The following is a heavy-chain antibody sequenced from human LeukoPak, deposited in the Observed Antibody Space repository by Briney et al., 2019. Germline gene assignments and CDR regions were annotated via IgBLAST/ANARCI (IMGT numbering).Heavy chain of an antibody. D-gene: IGHD2-15*01. CDR2: KNQDAGTT. V-gene: IGHV3-7*01. Sequence: GGSLRLSCVASGFSFTSYWMSWVRQAPGKGLEFVANKNQDAGTTNYVDSVKGRFTISRDNAENSLYLQMSSLRAEDTALYYCARDPGWSSFDIWGQGIMVTVSS. CDR3: ARDPGWSSFDI. CDR1: GFSFTSYW. J-gene: IGHJ3*02.